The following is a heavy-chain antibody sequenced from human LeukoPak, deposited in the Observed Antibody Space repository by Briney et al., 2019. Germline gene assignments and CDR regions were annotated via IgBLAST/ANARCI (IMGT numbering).Heavy chain of an antibody. CDR1: GFTFDDYA. CDR2: ITWDGGST. V-gene: IGHV3-43D*03. CDR3: AKEPYFDL. Sequence: GGSLRLSCAASGFTFDDYAMHWVRRAPGKGLEWVSLITWDGGSTYYADSVKGRFTISRDNSKNSLYLQMNSLRPEDTALYYCAKEPYFDLWGRGTLVTVSS. J-gene: IGHJ2*01.